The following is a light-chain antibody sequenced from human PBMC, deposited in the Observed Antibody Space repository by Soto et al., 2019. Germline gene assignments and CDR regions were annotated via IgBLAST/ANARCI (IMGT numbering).Light chain of an antibody. CDR3: QQYDNLPYT. CDR1: QDISNY. V-gene: IGKV1-33*01. CDR2: DAS. J-gene: IGKJ2*01. Sequence: DIQMTQSPSSLSASVGDRITITCQASQDISNYLNWYQQKPGKAPKLLIYDASNLETGVPSRFSGSGSGTDFTFTISSLQPEDIATHYCQQYDNLPYTFGLGTKLEIK.